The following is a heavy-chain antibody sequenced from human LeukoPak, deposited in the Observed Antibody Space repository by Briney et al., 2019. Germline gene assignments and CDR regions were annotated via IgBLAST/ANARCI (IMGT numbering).Heavy chain of an antibody. V-gene: IGHV4-59*01. CDR2: IYYTGST. Sequence: SSETLSLTCTVSGGSFSSYYWGWIRQPPGKGLEWIGYIYYTGSTNSNPSLKSRVTMSVDTSKNQFSLKLSSVTAADTAIYYCARDGTAAGNYYDYWGQGTLVTVSS. J-gene: IGHJ4*02. CDR3: ARDGTAAGNYYDY. D-gene: IGHD6-13*01. CDR1: GGSFSSYY.